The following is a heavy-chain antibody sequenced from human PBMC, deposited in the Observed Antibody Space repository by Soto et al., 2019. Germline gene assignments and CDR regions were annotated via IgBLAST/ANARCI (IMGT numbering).Heavy chain of an antibody. CDR2: IYYSENT. V-gene: IGHV4-39*01. CDR3: ATHPPYGPLDH. Sequence: SETLSLTCTVSGGSMSGYFWGWIRQPPGKGLEWIGNIYYSENTYYNPSLKSRVTISVDTSKNQFSLRLTSVTAADTAVYYCATHPPYGPLDHWGQGTLVTVSS. J-gene: IGHJ4*02. CDR1: GGSMSGYF. D-gene: IGHD4-17*01.